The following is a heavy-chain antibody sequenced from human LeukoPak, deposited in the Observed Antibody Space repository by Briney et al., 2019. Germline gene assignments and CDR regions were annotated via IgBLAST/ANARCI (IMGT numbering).Heavy chain of an antibody. CDR3: ARRGPLGYCSGGSCNGTLDP. CDR1: GGSFSGYY. D-gene: IGHD2-15*01. Sequence: PSETLSLTCAVYGGSFSGYYWSWIRQPPGKGLEWIGEINHSGSTNYNPSLKSRVTISVDTSKNQFSLKLSSVTAADTAVYYCARRGPLGYCSGGSCNGTLDPWGQGTLVTVSS. CDR2: INHSGST. J-gene: IGHJ5*02. V-gene: IGHV4-34*01.